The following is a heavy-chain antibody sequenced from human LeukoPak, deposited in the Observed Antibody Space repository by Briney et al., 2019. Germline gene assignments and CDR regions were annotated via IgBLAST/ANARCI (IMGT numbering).Heavy chain of an antibody. CDR2: ISGSGDRA. CDR1: GFTFSGYW. Sequence: PGGSLRLSCVVSGFTFSGYWMTWVRQAPGKGLEWVSVISGSGDRAYYADSVEGRFSLSRDNSRNTMYLQMNSLRADDTAVYYCAKDHIGTLSYDILSAFASWGQGTLVTVSS. D-gene: IGHD3-9*01. J-gene: IGHJ4*02. CDR3: AKDHIGTLSYDILSAFAS. V-gene: IGHV3-23*01.